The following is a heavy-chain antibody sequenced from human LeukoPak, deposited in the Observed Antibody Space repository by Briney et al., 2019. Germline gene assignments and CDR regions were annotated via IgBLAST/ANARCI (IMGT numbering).Heavy chain of an antibody. CDR2: IKTDGSST. V-gene: IGHV3-74*01. CDR1: GFTFSSYW. J-gene: IGHJ4*02. Sequence: GGSLRLSCAASGFTFSSYWMHWVRQAPGKGLVWVSRIKTDGSSTSYADSVKGRFTISRDNAKNTLYLQMNSLRAEDTAVYYCARDYSDNTQFGGQGTLVTVSS. CDR3: ARDYSDNTQF. D-gene: IGHD4-11*01.